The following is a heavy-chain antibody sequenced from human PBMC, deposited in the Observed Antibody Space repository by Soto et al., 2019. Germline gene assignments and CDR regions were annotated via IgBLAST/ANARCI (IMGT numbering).Heavy chain of an antibody. J-gene: IGHJ4*02. CDR1: GGSISSGGYS. CDR2: MYHSGST. Sequence: SETLSLTCAVSGGSISSGGYSWSWIRQPPGKGLEWIGYMYHSGSTYYNPSLKSRVTISIDRSKNQSSLKLSSVTAADTAVYYGARVRDYWGQGILVTVSS. CDR3: ARVRDY. V-gene: IGHV4-30-2*01.